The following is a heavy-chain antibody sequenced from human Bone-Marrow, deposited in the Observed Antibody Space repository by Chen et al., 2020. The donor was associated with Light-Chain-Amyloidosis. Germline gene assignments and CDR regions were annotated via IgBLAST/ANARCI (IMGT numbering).Heavy chain of an antibody. CDR1: GFPFSNYA. Sequence: EVQLLDSGGGLVQPGGSLRLSCVASGFPFSNYAMSWVRQAPGKGLGCVASLSVAGGSTYNADSVQSRFTISRDTSKNTLYLQMGSLRVEDTAVYYCAKQMIQGPAFYYNYMDVWGKGTTVTVSS. CDR3: AKQMIQGPAFYYNYMDV. V-gene: IGHV3-23*01. D-gene: IGHD3-16*01. J-gene: IGHJ6*03. CDR2: LSVAGGST.